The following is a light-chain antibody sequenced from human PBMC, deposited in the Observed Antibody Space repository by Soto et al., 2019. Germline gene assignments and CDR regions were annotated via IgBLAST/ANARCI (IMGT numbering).Light chain of an antibody. CDR2: DAS. CDR3: QQTYSTFVS. J-gene: IGKJ4*01. CDR1: PDISNL. V-gene: IGKV1-39*01. Sequence: DIQLTQSPSFLSASVGDSVTITCQATPDISNLLNWFQQKPGKAPNLLIYDASSLQSGVPSRFSGSGSGTDFTLTISSLQPEDFGTYYCQQTYSTFVSFGGGTKVDIK.